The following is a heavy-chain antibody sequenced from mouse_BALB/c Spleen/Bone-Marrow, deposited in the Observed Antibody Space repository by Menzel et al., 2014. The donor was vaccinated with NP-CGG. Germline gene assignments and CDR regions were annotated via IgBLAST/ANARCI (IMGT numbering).Heavy chain of an antibody. CDR1: GFNIKDTY. CDR3: ARGGTTATWYFDV. D-gene: IGHD1-2*01. J-gene: IGHJ1*01. Sequence: EVKVAESGAELVKPGASVKLSCTASGFNIKDTYMHWVKQRPEQGLEWIGRNDPANGNTKYDPKFQGKATITADTSSNTAYLQLSSLTSEDTAVYYCARGGTTATWYFDVWGAGTTVTVSS. V-gene: IGHV14-3*02. CDR2: NDPANGNT.